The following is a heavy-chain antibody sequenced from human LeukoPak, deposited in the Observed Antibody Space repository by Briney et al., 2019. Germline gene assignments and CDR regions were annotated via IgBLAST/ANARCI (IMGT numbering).Heavy chain of an antibody. CDR1: GFTFSSYE. CDR2: ISSSGSTI. D-gene: IGHD2-15*01. Sequence: GGSLRLSCGASGFTFSSYEMNWVRQAPGKGLEWLSNISSSGSTIHYADSVKGRFTISRDNAKNLLYLQMNSLRAEDTAVYYCAKNGADTHPYYFDYWGRGTLVTVSS. CDR3: AKNGADTHPYYFDY. V-gene: IGHV3-48*03. J-gene: IGHJ4*02.